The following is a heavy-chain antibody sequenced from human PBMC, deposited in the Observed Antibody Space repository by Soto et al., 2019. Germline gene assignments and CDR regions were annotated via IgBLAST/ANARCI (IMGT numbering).Heavy chain of an antibody. D-gene: IGHD2-15*01. CDR3: ARSYCIGGSCYTAYDAFDI. CDR1: GYTFTYRY. CDR2: ITPFNGNT. J-gene: IGHJ3*02. Sequence: SVKVSCKASGYTFTYRYLHWVRQAPGQALEWMGWITPFNGNTNYAQKFQDRVTITRDRSMSTAYMELSSLRSEDTSMYYCARSYCIGGSCYTAYDAFDIWGQGTMVTVSS. V-gene: IGHV1-45*02.